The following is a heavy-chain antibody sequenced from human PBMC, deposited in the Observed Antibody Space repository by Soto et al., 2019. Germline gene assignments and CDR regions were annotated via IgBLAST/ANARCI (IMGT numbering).Heavy chain of an antibody. D-gene: IGHD3-10*01. V-gene: IGHV1-69*13. CDR3: ADGDRYYYGSGRYYYYGMDV. Sequence: GASVKVSCKASGGTFSSYAISWVRQAPGQGLEWMGGIIPIFGTANYAQKFQGRVTITADESTSTAYMELSSLRSEDTAVYYCADGDRYYYGSGRYYYYGMDVWGQGTTVTVSS. CDR1: GGTFSSYA. CDR2: IIPIFGTA. J-gene: IGHJ6*02.